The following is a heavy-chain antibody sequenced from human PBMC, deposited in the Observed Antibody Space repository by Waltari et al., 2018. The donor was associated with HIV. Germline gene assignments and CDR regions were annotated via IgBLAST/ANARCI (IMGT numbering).Heavy chain of an antibody. Sequence: QVQLVQSGAEVKKPGASLKVSCKASGYSFTRYGISWVRRAPGLGLEWIGWISVYNNKTKYAQKIRDRLNIPTDSPTGTAYMGLRSLRSDDTAVYYWARAPMTTVTSRGFDIWGQGTMVIFSS. D-gene: IGHD4-17*01. CDR3: ARAPMTTVTSRGFDI. V-gene: IGHV1-18*01. CDR1: GYSFTRYG. CDR2: ISVYNNKT. J-gene: IGHJ3*02.